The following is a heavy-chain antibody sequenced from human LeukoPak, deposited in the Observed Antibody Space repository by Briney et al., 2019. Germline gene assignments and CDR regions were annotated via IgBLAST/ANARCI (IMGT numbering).Heavy chain of an antibody. CDR2: IYHSGST. Sequence: SETLSLTCAVSGYSISSGYYWGRIRQPPGKGLEWIGSIYHSGSTYYNPSLKSRVTISVDTSKNQFSLNLSSVTAVDTAVYYCARQGVDFWSGYAATYHFDYWGQGTLVTVSS. CDR3: ARQGVDFWSGYAATYHFDY. CDR1: GYSISSGYY. V-gene: IGHV4-38-2*01. D-gene: IGHD3-3*01. J-gene: IGHJ4*02.